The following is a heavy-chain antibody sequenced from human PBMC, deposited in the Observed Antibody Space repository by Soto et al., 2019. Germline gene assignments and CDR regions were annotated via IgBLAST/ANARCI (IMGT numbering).Heavy chain of an antibody. V-gene: IGHV3-30-3*01. Sequence: GSPRLPYGASWFTFRNHAIHRVRQAPSKGLEWVAVISYDGSNKYYADSVKGRFTISRDNSKNTLYLQMNSLRAEDTAVYYCAREVGSSGRNNWFDPWGQGTLVTVSS. CDR3: AREVGSSGRNNWFDP. J-gene: IGHJ5*02. CDR2: ISYDGSNK. D-gene: IGHD6-19*01. CDR1: WFTFRNHA.